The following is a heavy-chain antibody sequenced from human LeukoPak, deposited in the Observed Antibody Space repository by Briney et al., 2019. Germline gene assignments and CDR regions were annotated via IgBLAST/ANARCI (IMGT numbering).Heavy chain of an antibody. V-gene: IGHV3-53*05. Sequence: GGSLRLSCAASGFTVSSTYMSWVRQAPGKGLEWVSVIYSGGNTYYADSVKGRFTISRDNAKNSLYLQMNSLRAEDTALYYCAKLMEGYYYGSGSYYREGMDVWGQGTTVTVSS. CDR2: IYSGGNT. CDR1: GFTVSSTY. CDR3: AKLMEGYYYGSGSYYREGMDV. J-gene: IGHJ6*02. D-gene: IGHD3-10*01.